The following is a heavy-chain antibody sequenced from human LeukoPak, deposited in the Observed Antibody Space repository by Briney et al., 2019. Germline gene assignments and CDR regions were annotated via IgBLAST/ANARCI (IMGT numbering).Heavy chain of an antibody. CDR1: GFTFSSYS. CDR3: ARSIGCSSTSCYFDY. D-gene: IGHD2-2*01. J-gene: IGHJ4*02. CDR2: ISSSSSII. V-gene: IGHV3-21*01. Sequence: GGSLRLSCAASGFTFSSYSMNWVRQAPGKGLEWVSSISSSSSIIYYADPVRGGFTISRDNAKNSMYLQMNSLRAEDTAVYYCARSIGCSSTSCYFDYWGQGTRVTVPS.